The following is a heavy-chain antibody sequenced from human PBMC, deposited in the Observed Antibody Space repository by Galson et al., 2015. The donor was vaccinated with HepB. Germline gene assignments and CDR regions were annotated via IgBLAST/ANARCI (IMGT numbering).Heavy chain of an antibody. Sequence: SLRLSCAASGFSFNNYNMNWVRQAPGRGLEWVSSITSSSDYIYYADSVKGRFTISRDNAKSSLYLQMSSLRAEDTAVYFCARDWGIAVSGTWWFDPWGQGTLVTVSS. J-gene: IGHJ5*02. V-gene: IGHV3-21*01. CDR1: GFSFNNYN. CDR3: ARDWGIAVSGTWWFDP. D-gene: IGHD6-19*01. CDR2: ITSSSDYI.